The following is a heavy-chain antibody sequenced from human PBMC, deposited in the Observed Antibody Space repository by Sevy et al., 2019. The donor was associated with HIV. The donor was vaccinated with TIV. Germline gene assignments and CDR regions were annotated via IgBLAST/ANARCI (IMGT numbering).Heavy chain of an antibody. J-gene: IGHJ4*02. V-gene: IGHV3-72*01. D-gene: IGHD6-13*01. CDR2: IRNNADSYTT. Sequence: GGYLRLSCAASGFTFSDHYMEWVRQAPGKGLEWVGRIRNNADSYTTEYAASVKGRFTIYRDDSKNSLYLLMNSLKTADTAVYYCAAHAGIAAAGRVFDYWGQGTLVPVSS. CDR1: GFTFSDHY. CDR3: AAHAGIAAAGRVFDY.